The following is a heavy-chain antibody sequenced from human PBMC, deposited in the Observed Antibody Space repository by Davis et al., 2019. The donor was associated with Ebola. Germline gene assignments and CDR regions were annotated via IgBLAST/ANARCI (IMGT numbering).Heavy chain of an antibody. CDR2: ISYDGSNK. CDR1: GFTFSSYG. D-gene: IGHD2-15*01. CDR3: ARGGKLPVGYYYYGMDV. Sequence: GESLKIPCAASGFTFSSYGMHWVRQAPGKGLEWVAVISYDGSNKYYADSVKGRFTISRDNAKNSLYLQMNSLRDEDTAVYFCARGGKLPVGYYYYGMDVWGQGTTVTVSS. J-gene: IGHJ6*02. V-gene: IGHV3-30*03.